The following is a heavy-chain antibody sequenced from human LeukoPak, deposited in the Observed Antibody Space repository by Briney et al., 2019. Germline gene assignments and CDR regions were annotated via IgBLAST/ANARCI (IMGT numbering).Heavy chain of an antibody. CDR1: GFTFW. D-gene: IGHD1-26*01. Sequence: GGSLRLSCSASGFTFWMNWVRQARGKGLEWVANINQDGSKQNYVDSVKGRFTVSRDNAQNSLYLQMHSLRAEDTAVYYCARDPDMLLGVNFDYWGQGALVIVSS. CDR3: ARDPDMLLGVNFDY. CDR2: INQDGSKQ. V-gene: IGHV3-7*01. J-gene: IGHJ4*02.